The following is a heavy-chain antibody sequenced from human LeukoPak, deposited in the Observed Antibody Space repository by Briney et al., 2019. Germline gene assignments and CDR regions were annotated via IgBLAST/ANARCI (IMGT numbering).Heavy chain of an antibody. V-gene: IGHV3-23*01. CDR2: ITGTGFGT. CDR3: AKMAFAKGATQGRGFLQFDL. J-gene: IGHJ5*02. Sequence: PGGSLRLSCAASGFTFDNHAMTWVRQAPGKGLEWVSLITGTGFGTYTANSVKGRFITSRDNSKNSLYLRLNSLSPEDTAMYYCAKMAFAKGATQGRGFLQFDLWGQGTLVTVSS. D-gene: IGHD3-16*01. CDR1: GFTFDNHA.